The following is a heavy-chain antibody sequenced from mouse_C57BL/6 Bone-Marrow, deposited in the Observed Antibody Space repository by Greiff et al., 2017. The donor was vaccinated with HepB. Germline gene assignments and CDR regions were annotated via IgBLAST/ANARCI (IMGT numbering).Heavy chain of an antibody. CDR1: GYTFTGYW. V-gene: IGHV1-9*01. D-gene: IGHD1-1*01. Sequence: QVQLQQSGAELMKPGASVKLSCKATGYTFTGYWIEWVKQRPGHGLEWIGEILPGSGSTNYNEKFKGKATFTADTSSNTAYMQLSSLTTEDSAIYDCASYYYGSEWTYWYFDVWGTGTTVSVAS. J-gene: IGHJ1*03. CDR2: ILPGSGST. CDR3: ASYYYGSEWTYWYFDV.